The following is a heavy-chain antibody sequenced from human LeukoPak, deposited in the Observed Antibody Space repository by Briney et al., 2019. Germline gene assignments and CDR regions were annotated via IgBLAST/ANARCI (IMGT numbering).Heavy chain of an antibody. CDR2: IYYSGST. CDR3: ARDGRPGGYCSSTSCYGDWYFDL. Sequence: SETLSLTCTVSGGSISSSSYYWGWIRQPPGKGLEWIGSIYYSGSTYYNPSLKSRVTISVDTSKNQFSLKLSSVTAADTAVYYCARDGRPGGYCSSTSCYGDWYFDLWGRGTLVTVSS. D-gene: IGHD2-2*01. V-gene: IGHV4-39*07. J-gene: IGHJ2*01. CDR1: GGSISSSSYY.